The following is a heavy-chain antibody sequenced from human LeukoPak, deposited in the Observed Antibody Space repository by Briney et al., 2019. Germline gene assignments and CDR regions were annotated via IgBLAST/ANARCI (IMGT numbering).Heavy chain of an antibody. CDR3: ARGPYSYDSSGAFDI. CDR1: GGPISSYY. Sequence: SETLSLTCTVSGGPISSYYWNWIRQPAGKGLEWIGRIHTSGSTNYNPSLKSRVTMSVDTSKNQFSLKLSSVTAADTAVYFCARGPYSYDSSGAFDIWGQGTMVTVSS. CDR2: IHTSGST. D-gene: IGHD3-22*01. J-gene: IGHJ3*02. V-gene: IGHV4-4*07.